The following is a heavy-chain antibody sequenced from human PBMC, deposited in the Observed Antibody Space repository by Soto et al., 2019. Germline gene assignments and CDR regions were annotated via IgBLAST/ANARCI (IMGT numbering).Heavy chain of an antibody. V-gene: IGHV4-59*08. Sequence: PSETLSLTCTVSGGSISNYYWSWFRQTPGKGLEWIGYVHDSWGSNYNPSLKSRVAISLDTSKSQFSLKLSSVTAADTAVYFCARLPGYCSGDSCRIDYWGQGTLVTVSS. D-gene: IGHD2-15*01. CDR2: VHDSWGS. CDR1: GGSISNYY. CDR3: ARLPGYCSGDSCRIDY. J-gene: IGHJ4*02.